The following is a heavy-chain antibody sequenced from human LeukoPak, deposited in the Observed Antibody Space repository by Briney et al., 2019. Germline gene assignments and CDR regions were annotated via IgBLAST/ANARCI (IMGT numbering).Heavy chain of an antibody. CDR1: GFTFSSYG. V-gene: IGHV3-33*06. Sequence: SGGSLRLSCAASGFTFSSYGMHWVRQAPGKGLEWVAVIWYDGSNKYYADSVKGRFTISRDNSKNTLYLQMNSLRAEDTAVYYCAKDRGSSSWYGVYYYGMDVWGQGTTVAVSS. D-gene: IGHD6-13*01. CDR2: IWYDGSNK. J-gene: IGHJ6*02. CDR3: AKDRGSSSWYGVYYYGMDV.